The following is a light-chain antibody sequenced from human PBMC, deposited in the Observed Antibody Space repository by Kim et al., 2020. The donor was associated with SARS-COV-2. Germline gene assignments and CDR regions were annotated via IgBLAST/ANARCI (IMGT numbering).Light chain of an antibody. Sequence: EIVLTQSPGTLSLSPGERATLSCRASQSVISSYLAWYQQRPGQAPRLLIYDASSRATGIPDRFSGSGSGTDFALTISGLETEDFAVYYCQQYGGLPLSFGGGTKVNIK. CDR1: QSVISSY. V-gene: IGKV3-20*01. CDR2: DAS. J-gene: IGKJ4*01. CDR3: QQYGGLPLS.